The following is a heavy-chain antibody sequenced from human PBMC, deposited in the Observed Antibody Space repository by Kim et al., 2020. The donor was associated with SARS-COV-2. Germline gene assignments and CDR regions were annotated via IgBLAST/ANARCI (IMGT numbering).Heavy chain of an antibody. Sequence: SVKVSCKASGDTFNTYGISWVRQAPGQGLEWLGGMIPIFGTSRYAQKFQGRVTMTADKFTSTAYMDLSSLRPEDTAVYYCATTVFGGSNSRYYFDFWGQGTLVTVSS. J-gene: IGHJ4*02. CDR3: ATTVFGGSNSRYYFDF. CDR2: MIPIFGTS. CDR1: GDTFNTYG. D-gene: IGHD3-3*01. V-gene: IGHV1-69*06.